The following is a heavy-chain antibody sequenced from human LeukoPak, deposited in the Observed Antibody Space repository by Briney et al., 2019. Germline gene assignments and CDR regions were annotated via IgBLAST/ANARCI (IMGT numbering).Heavy chain of an antibody. Sequence: SETLSLTCVVSGGSISSTSYYWGWIRQPPGKGLEWIGSIYYSGSTYYSPSLKSRVTISVDTSKNQFSLKLSSVTAADTAVYYCARAGDTAYFDYWGQGTLVTVSS. CDR1: GGSISSTSYY. D-gene: IGHD5-18*01. J-gene: IGHJ4*02. V-gene: IGHV4-39*07. CDR2: IYYSGST. CDR3: ARAGDTAYFDY.